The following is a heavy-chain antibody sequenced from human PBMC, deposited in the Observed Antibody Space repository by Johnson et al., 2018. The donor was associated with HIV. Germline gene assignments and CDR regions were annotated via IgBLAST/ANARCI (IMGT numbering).Heavy chain of an antibody. Sequence: EQLVESGGGLVQRGGSLRLSCAASGFTFSNYWMSWVRQAPGKGLEWVANINEDGSEEYYVDSVKGRFTISRDNAKNSLYLQMNSLRAEDTAVYYCARESTIGAGLDAFDIWGQGTMVTVSS. CDR2: INEDGSEE. J-gene: IGHJ3*02. CDR1: GFTFSNYW. V-gene: IGHV3-7*05. D-gene: IGHD5-12*01. CDR3: ARESTIGAGLDAFDI.